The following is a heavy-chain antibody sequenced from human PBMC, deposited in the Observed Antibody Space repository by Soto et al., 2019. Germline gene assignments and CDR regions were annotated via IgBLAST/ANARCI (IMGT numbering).Heavy chain of an antibody. CDR2: ISGSGGST. CDR3: ARRASGWFFDY. CDR1: GFTFSSYA. J-gene: IGHJ4*02. D-gene: IGHD6-19*01. V-gene: IGHV3-23*01. Sequence: EVQLLESGGSMVQPGGSLRLSCAASGFTFSSYAMNWVRQAPGKGLEWVSVISGSGGSTYYADSVKGRFTISRDNSKNTLYLQMNSLRAEDTAVYYCARRASGWFFDYWGQGTLVTVSS.